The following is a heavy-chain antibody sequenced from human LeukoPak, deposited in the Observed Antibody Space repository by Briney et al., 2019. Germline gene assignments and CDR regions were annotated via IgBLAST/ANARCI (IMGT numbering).Heavy chain of an antibody. CDR2: IGPHNGHT. CDR3: ARDGYFDL. V-gene: IGHV1-18*01. J-gene: IGHJ2*01. Sequence: ASVKVSCKTSGYTFNNYGIARVRQAPGQGLEWMGWIGPHNGHTNYAQNLQGRVTMTTDTSTSTVYMELRSLRSDDAAVYYCARDGYFDLWGRGTLVTVSS. CDR1: GYTFNNYG.